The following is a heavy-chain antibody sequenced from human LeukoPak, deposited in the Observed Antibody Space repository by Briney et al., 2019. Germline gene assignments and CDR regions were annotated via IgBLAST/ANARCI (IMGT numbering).Heavy chain of an antibody. CDR3: ARQYCSGGSCYMLDY. CDR2: IYYSGST. V-gene: IGHV4-39*07. D-gene: IGHD2-15*01. J-gene: IGHJ4*02. CDR1: GGSISSSSYY. Sequence: SETLSLTCTVSGGSISSSSYYWGWIRQPPGKGLEWIGSIYYSGSTYYNPPLKSRVTISVDTSKNQFSLKLSSVTAADTAVYYCARQYCSGGSCYMLDYWGQGTLVTVSS.